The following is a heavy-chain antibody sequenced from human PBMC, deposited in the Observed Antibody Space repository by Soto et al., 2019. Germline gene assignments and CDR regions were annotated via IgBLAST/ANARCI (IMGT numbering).Heavy chain of an antibody. CDR1: GGSFSGYY. V-gene: IGHV4-34*01. CDR3: ARFSSLLGYCSGGSCLGTSCFDT. D-gene: IGHD2-15*01. J-gene: IGHJ5*02. CDR2: INNSGST. Sequence: QVQLQQWGAGLLKPSETLSLTCAVYGGSFSGYYWSWIRQPPGKGLEWIGEINNSGSTNYNPSLKSRVAISVDTSKNQFSLKLSSVTAADTAVYYCARFSSLLGYCSGGSCLGTSCFDTWGQGTLVTVSS.